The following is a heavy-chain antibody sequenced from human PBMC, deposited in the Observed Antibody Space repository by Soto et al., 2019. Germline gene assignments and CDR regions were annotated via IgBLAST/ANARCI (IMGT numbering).Heavy chain of an antibody. CDR2: ITDNGSST. D-gene: IGHD2-15*01. CDR1: GFTFNNYA. Sequence: GGSLRLSCSASGFTFNNYAMHWVRQAPGKGLEYVSAITDNGSSTYYADSVKGRFTISRDNSKNTLYLQMSSLRPEDTAVYYCVTFGRVMVAASDYWGQGTLVTVSS. CDR3: VTFGRVMVAASDY. J-gene: IGHJ4*02. V-gene: IGHV3-64D*08.